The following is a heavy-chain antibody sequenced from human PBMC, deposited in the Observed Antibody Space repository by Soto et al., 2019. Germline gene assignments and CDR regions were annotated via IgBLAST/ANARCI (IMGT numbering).Heavy chain of an antibody. V-gene: IGHV4-4*01. CDR2: VFHTGTT. J-gene: IGHJ4*02. CDR1: GDSVSSPYY. Sequence: QVQLQESGPGLVKPSGTLSLTCAVSGDSVSSPYYWCWVRQPPGKGLEWIGEVFHTGTTSYNPSLRSQVTISMDKSNNQFSLDLTSVTAADTAVYCCARSAGWYAVHSWGPGTLVIVSS. CDR3: ARSAGWYAVHS. D-gene: IGHD6-19*01.